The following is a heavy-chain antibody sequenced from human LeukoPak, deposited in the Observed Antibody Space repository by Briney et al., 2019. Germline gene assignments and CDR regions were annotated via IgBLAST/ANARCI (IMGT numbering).Heavy chain of an antibody. Sequence: SQTLSLTFAISGDRVSSNSAAWNWIRQSPSRGLEWLGGTYYRSKWYNDYAVSVKSRITINPDTPKNQFSLQLNSVTPEDTAVYYCARDPKNGYSYGFDYWGQGILVTVSS. CDR2: TYYRSKWYN. D-gene: IGHD5-18*01. CDR3: ARDPKNGYSYGFDY. J-gene: IGHJ4*02. CDR1: GDRVSSNSAA. V-gene: IGHV6-1*01.